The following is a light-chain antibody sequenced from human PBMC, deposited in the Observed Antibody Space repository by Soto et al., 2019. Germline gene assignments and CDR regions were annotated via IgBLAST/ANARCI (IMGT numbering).Light chain of an antibody. CDR2: GAS. CDR1: QSFTSTS. J-gene: IGKJ2*01. Sequence: EIVLTQSPGTLSLSPGERATLSCRASQSFTSTSLAWYQQKPGQAPRLLISGASRRAAGIPDRFSGSGSGTDFTLTISRLEPEDFAVYYCQQYGISPYTFGQGAKLEIK. CDR3: QQYGISPYT. V-gene: IGKV3-20*01.